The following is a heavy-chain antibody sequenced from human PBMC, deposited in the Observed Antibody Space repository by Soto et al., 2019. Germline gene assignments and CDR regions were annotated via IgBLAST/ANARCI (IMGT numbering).Heavy chain of an antibody. V-gene: IGHV4-34*01. CDR2: INHSGST. CDR1: GGSFSGYY. CDR3: AIRYDFWSGYYLEYFDF. J-gene: IGHJ4*02. Sequence: TLSLTCAVYGGSFSGYYWSWIRQPPGKGLEWIGEINHSGSTNYNPSLKSRVTISVDTSKNQFSLKLSSVTAADTAVYYCAIRYDFWSGYYLEYFDFWGQGTLVPVSS. D-gene: IGHD3-3*01.